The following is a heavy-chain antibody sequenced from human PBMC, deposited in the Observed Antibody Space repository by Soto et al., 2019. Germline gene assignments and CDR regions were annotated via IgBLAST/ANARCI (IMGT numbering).Heavy chain of an antibody. D-gene: IGHD2-15*01. Sequence: SETLSLTCAVYGGTFSGYYWSWIRQPPGKGLEWIGYISHSGRTNYNPSIKSRVTISVDTSKNQFSLKLSSVTAADTAVYYCARQYCSGGSCYSDYWGQGTLVTVSS. CDR1: GGTFSGYY. CDR3: ARQYCSGGSCYSDY. J-gene: IGHJ4*02. CDR2: ISHSGRT. V-gene: IGHV4-34*01.